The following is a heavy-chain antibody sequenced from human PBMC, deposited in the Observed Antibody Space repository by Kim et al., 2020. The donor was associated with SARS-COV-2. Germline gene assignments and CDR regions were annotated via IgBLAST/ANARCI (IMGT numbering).Heavy chain of an antibody. Sequence: STNYNPALKSRLTISIETSKNHLSLKLTSVTAADTAVYYGARGVITTGCDYWGQGTLVTVSA. J-gene: IGHJ4*02. CDR3: ARGVITTGCDY. D-gene: IGHD3-22*01. CDR2: ST. V-gene: IGHV4-34*01.